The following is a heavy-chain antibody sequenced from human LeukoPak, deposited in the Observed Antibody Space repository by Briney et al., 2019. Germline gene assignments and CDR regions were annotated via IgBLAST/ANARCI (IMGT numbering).Heavy chain of an antibody. J-gene: IGHJ4*02. CDR3: AKVGRGDYVWGSYSFDY. V-gene: IGHV4-59*01. CDR1: GGSISDYY. Sequence: SETLSLTCTVSGGSISDYYWSWLRQPPGKGLEWLGYISNSGSTNYNPSLKSRVTISVDTSKNQFSLKLSSVTAADTAVYYCAKVGRGDYVWGSYSFDYWGQGTLVTVSS. CDR2: ISNSGST. D-gene: IGHD3-16*01.